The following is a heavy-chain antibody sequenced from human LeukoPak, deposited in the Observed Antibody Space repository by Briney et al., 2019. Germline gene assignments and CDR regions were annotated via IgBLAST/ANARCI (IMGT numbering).Heavy chain of an antibody. CDR3: AKEEGYCSSTSCSYYFDY. J-gene: IGHJ4*02. V-gene: IGHV3-30*02. D-gene: IGHD2-2*01. Sequence: GGSLRLSCAASGFTFSSYGMHWVRQAPGKGLEWVAFIRYDGSNKYYADSVKGRFTISRDNSKNTLYLQMNSLRAEDMALYYCAKEEGYCSSTSCSYYFDYWGQGTLVTVSS. CDR1: GFTFSSYG. CDR2: IRYDGSNK.